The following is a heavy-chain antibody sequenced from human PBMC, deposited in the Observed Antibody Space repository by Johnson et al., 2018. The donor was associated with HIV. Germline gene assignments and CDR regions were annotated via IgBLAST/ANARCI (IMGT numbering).Heavy chain of an antibody. D-gene: IGHD2-8*01. CDR1: GFTFSDSY. CDR2: ISGSDGAV. J-gene: IGHJ3*02. CDR3: ARSVNAGRPFDI. V-gene: IGHV3-11*04. Sequence: VQLVESGGGVVRPGGSLRLSCAASGFTFSDSYMNWIRQAPGKGLEWVSYISGSDGAVWYADSVKGRFTVSRDNAKNSFYLQMNSLRAEDTAVYYCARSVNAGRPFDIWGQGTLVTVSS.